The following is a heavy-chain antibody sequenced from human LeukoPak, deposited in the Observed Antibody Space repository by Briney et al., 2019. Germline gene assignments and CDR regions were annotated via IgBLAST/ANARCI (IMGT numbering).Heavy chain of an antibody. J-gene: IGHJ4*02. CDR3: ATVSTRDSYVDYFDY. CDR2: FDPEDGET. D-gene: IGHD5-18*01. CDR1: GYTLTELS. V-gene: IGHV1-24*01. Sequence: GASVKVSCKVSGYTLTELSMHWVRQAPGKGLEWMGGFDPEDGETIYAQKFQGRVIMTEDTSTDTAYMELSSLRSEDTAVYYCATVSTRDSYVDYFDYWGQGTLVTVSS.